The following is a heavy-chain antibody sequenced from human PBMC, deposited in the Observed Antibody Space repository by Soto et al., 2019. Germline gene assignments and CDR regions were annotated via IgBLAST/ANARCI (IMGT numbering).Heavy chain of an antibody. CDR3: ARDRDRGKYDFWSGYYGRHYYGMDV. D-gene: IGHD3-3*01. CDR1: GGSISSYY. CDR2: IYTSGST. Sequence: TLSLTCTVSGGSISSYYWSWIRQPAGKGLEWIGRIYTSGSTNYNPSLTSRVTMSVDTSKNQFSLKLSSVTAADTAVYYCARDRDRGKYDFWSGYYGRHYYGMDVGGQGTTVTGSS. J-gene: IGHJ6*02. V-gene: IGHV4-4*07.